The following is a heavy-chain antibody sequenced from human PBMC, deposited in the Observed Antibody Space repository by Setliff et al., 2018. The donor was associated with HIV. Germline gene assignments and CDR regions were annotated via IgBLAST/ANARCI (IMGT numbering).Heavy chain of an antibody. Sequence: SETLSLTCSVSGGSISNYYWSWIRQPPGKGLEWIGYIYYSGNTNYSPSLKSRVTISVDTSKNQFSLKLSSVTAADTAVYYCARTFNSGYLSYAFVIWGQGTMVTVS. CDR2: IYYSGNT. V-gene: IGHV4-59*01. CDR3: ARTFNSGYLSYAFVI. J-gene: IGHJ3*02. D-gene: IGHD3-22*01. CDR1: GGSISNYY.